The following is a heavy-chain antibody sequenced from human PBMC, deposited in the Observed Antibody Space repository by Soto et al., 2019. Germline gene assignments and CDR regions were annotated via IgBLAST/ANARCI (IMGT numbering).Heavy chain of an antibody. D-gene: IGHD3-10*01. Sequence: QVQLVQSGAEVRTPGASVKVSCKASGYTFTSYDINWVRQATGQGPEWMGWMNPDSGNTGYVQKFQGRVTMTRNTATRTAYMELSSLRSEDTAVYYCARSVGGSNVNFDYWGQGTLVTVSS. CDR3: ARSVGGSNVNFDY. V-gene: IGHV1-8*01. CDR1: GYTFTSYD. J-gene: IGHJ4*02. CDR2: MNPDSGNT.